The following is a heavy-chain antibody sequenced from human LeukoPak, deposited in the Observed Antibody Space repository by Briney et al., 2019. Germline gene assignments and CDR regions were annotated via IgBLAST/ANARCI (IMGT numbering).Heavy chain of an antibody. CDR3: AKEVNGIAVDDYYYGMDV. V-gene: IGHV3-23*01. D-gene: IGHD6-19*01. CDR2: ISGSGGST. CDR1: GFIFRSYG. J-gene: IGHJ6*02. Sequence: GRSLRLSCAGSGFIFRSYGMHWVRQAPGKGLEWVSAISGSGGSTYYADSVKGRFTISRDNSKNTLYLQMNSLRAEDTAVYYCAKEVNGIAVDDYYYGMDVWGQGTTVTVSS.